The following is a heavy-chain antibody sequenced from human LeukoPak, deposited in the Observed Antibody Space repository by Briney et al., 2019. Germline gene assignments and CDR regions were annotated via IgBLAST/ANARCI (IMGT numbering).Heavy chain of an antibody. V-gene: IGHV3-7*01. J-gene: IGHJ4*02. Sequence: GGSLRLSCAGSGFTFSSYSMNWVRQAPGKGLEWVANIKQDGSEKYYVDSVEGRFTVSRDNTKNSLYLQMNSLRAEDTAVYYCARVRWGGLYYFDYWGQGTLVTVSS. CDR1: GFTFSSYS. CDR3: ARVRWGGLYYFDY. D-gene: IGHD3-16*01. CDR2: IKQDGSEK.